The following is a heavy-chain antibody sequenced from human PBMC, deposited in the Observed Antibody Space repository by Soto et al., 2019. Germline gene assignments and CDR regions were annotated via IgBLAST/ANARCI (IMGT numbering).Heavy chain of an antibody. CDR1: GFSLSTSGVG. CDR3: AHFAYYGSASLDN. V-gene: IGHV2-5*02. D-gene: IGHD3-10*01. J-gene: IGHJ4*02. Sequence: QITLKESGPTLVKPTQTLTLTCPGSGFSLSTSGVGVAWIRQPPGKALQWLGIIYWDDDKRYSPSLRSRLTITKDSSKNQVVLSMANMQSVDTATYFCAHFAYYGSASLDNWGQGTLVSVS. CDR2: IYWDDDK.